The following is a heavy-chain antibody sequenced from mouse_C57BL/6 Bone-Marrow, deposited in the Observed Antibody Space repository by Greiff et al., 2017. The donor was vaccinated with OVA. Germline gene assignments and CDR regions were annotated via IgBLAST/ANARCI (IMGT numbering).Heavy chain of an antibody. V-gene: IGHV7-3*01. CDR3: ARSGAWFAY. Sequence: DVHLVESGGGLVQPGGSLSLSCAASGFTFTDYYMSWVRQPPGKALEWLGFIRNKANGYTTEYSASVKGRFTISRDNSQSILYLQMNALRAEDSATYYCARSGAWFAYWGQGTLVTVSA. J-gene: IGHJ3*01. CDR2: IRNKANGYTT. CDR1: GFTFTDYY.